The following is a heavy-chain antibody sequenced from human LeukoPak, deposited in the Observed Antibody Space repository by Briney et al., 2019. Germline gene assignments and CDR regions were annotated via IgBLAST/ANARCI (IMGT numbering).Heavy chain of an antibody. Sequence: GGSLRLSCAASGFTFSSYEMHWVRQATGKGLEWVSAIGTAGDTYYPGSVKGRFTISRENAKNSLYLQMNSLRAGDTAVYYCARGSYGGYYYGMDVWGQGTTVTVSS. D-gene: IGHD4-23*01. J-gene: IGHJ6*02. CDR3: ARGSYGGYYYGMDV. CDR2: IGTAGDT. V-gene: IGHV3-13*01. CDR1: GFTFSSYE.